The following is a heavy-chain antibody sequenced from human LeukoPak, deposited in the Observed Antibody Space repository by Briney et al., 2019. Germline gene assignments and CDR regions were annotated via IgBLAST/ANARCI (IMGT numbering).Heavy chain of an antibody. J-gene: IGHJ4*02. CDR1: GYTFTSYG. CDR3: ARDFPPDY. CDR2: IRASNGDT. V-gene: IGHV1-18*04. Sequence: ASVKVSCKASGYTFTSYGFSWVRQAPGQGLEWMGWIRASNGDTKYAQKLQGRLTMTADTSTSTAYMELRSLRSDDTAVYYCARDFPPDYWGQGTLVTVSS.